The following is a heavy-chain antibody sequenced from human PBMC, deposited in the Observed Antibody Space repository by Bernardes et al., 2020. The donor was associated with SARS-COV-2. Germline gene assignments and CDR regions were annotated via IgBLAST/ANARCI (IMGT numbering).Heavy chain of an antibody. CDR3: AKGDRGSSWLYGMDV. D-gene: IGHD6-13*01. V-gene: IGHV3-23*01. Sequence: GGSLRLSCAASGFTFSNYAMSWVRQAPGKGLEWVSAISGSGVITYYADSVKGRFTISRDSSKDTLYLQMSRLRAEDTAVYYCAKGDRGSSWLYGMDVWGQGTTVTVSS. CDR1: GFTFSNYA. CDR2: ISGSGVIT. J-gene: IGHJ6*02.